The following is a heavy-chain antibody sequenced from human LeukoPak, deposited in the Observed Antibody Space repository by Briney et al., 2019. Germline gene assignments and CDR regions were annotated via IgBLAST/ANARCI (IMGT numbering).Heavy chain of an antibody. CDR3: ARGRDGYNRVYFDY. CDR1: GFTFSSYA. CDR2: ISGSGSST. Sequence: GGSLRLSCAASGFTFSSYAMSWVRRAPGKGLEWVSAISGSGSSTYYADSVKGRFTISRDNAKNSLYLQMNSLRAEDTAVYYCARGRDGYNRVYFDYWGQGTLVTVSS. D-gene: IGHD5-12*01. J-gene: IGHJ4*02. V-gene: IGHV3-23*01.